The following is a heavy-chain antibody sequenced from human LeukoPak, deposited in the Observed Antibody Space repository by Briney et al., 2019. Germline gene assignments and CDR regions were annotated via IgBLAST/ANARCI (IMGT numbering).Heavy chain of an antibody. CDR2: ISSSSSYI. Sequence: GGSLRLSCAASGFTFSSYRMNWVRQAPGKGLEWVSSISSSSSYIYYADSVKGRFTISRDNAKNSLYLQMNSLRAEDTAVYYCARVLLYGSGSHRNEKNDYWGQGTLVTVSS. CDR1: GFTFSSYR. J-gene: IGHJ4*02. CDR3: ARVLLYGSGSHRNEKNDY. D-gene: IGHD3-10*01. V-gene: IGHV3-21*01.